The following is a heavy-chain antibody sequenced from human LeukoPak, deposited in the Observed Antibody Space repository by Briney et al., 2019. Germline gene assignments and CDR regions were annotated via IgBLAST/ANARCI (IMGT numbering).Heavy chain of an antibody. D-gene: IGHD3-22*01. J-gene: IGHJ4*02. CDR3: ARVSPDLNDSSGFDY. CDR1: GGSISIGDYY. CDR2: IYYSGST. V-gene: IGHV4-30-4*01. Sequence: SQTLSLTCTVSGGSISIGDYYWSWIRQPPGKGLEWIGYIYYSGSTYYNPSLKSRVTISVDTSKNQFSLKLSSVTAADTAVYYCARVSPDLNDSSGFDYWGQGTLVTVSS.